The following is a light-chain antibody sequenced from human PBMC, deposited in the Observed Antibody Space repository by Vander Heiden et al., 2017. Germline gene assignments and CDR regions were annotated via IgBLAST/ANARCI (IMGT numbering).Light chain of an antibody. V-gene: IGLV1-47*02. J-gene: IGLJ3*02. CDR2: TSN. Sequence: QSVLTHPPSASGTPGQRVTISCSGSSSNIGPKNVNWYKQVPGTAPKRLICTSNQRPSGVPDRFSGSESGTSASLAISGRRSEDEADYYCAAWYDSLTGGVFGGGTKLTVL. CDR1: SSNIGPKN. CDR3: AAWYDSLTGGV.